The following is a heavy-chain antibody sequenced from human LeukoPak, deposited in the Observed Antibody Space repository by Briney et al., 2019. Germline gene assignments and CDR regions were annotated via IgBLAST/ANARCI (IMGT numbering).Heavy chain of an antibody. V-gene: IGHV3-66*01. CDR3: ARGHDYDSSVAY. Sequence: QSGGSLRLSCAASGFTVSSNYMSWVRQAPGKGLEWVSVIYSGGSTYYPDFVKGRFTISRDNSKNTVDLQMNSLRAEDTAVYYCARGHDYDSSVAYWGQGTLVTVSS. D-gene: IGHD3-22*01. CDR2: IYSGGST. J-gene: IGHJ4*02. CDR1: GFTVSSNY.